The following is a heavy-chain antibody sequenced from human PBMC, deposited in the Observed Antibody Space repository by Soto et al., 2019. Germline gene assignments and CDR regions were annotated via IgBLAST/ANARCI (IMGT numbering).Heavy chain of an antibody. V-gene: IGHV3-53*01. CDR2: MYTGGTT. CDR3: ARADRYFGSFEN. Sequence: GGSLRLSCAAAGISVSNSYMAWVRQAPGKGLEWVSVMYTGGTTFHADSVKGRSTISRDNANNTLDLQLNSLRAEDTAVYYCARADRYFGSFENWGQGTLVTAPQ. D-gene: IGHD3-16*01. J-gene: IGHJ4*02. CDR1: GISVSNSY.